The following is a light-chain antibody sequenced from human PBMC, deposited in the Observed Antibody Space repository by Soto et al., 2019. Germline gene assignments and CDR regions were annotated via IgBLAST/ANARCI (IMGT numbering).Light chain of an antibody. CDR3: QRNNSVPPVT. Sequence: DIQMTQSPSSLSASVGDRVTITCRASQGISNYLAWYQQQPGKPPKLLMYAASTLQSGVPSRFSGSGSGTDFTLTISSLQPEDVATYYCQRNNSVPPVTFGPGTKVNL. V-gene: IGKV1-27*01. J-gene: IGKJ3*01. CDR2: AAS. CDR1: QGISNY.